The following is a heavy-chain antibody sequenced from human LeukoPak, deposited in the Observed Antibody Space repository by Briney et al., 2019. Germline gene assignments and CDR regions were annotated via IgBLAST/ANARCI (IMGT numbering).Heavy chain of an antibody. CDR3: ARGCRRENWFDP. V-gene: IGHV3-23*01. CDR2: ISGSGGST. Sequence: NPGGTLRLSCAASGFTFSSYGMSWVRQAPGKGLEWVSAISGSGGSTYYADSVKGRFTISRDNSKNTLYLQMNSLRAEDTAVYYCARGCRRENWFDPWGQGTLVTVSS. J-gene: IGHJ5*02. CDR1: GFTFSSYG. D-gene: IGHD2-15*01.